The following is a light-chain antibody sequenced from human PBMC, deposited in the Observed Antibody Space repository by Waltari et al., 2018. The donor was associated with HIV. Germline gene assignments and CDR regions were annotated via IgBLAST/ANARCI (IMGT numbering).Light chain of an antibody. CDR3: CSYAGSVYV. CDR1: SSDFGSYNL. CDR2: EVT. Sequence: QSALTQPASVSGSPGQSITISCTGTSSDFGSYNLVSWYQHHPGKAPKLMIYEVTTRPSGVSNRFSGSKSGNTASLTISGLQAEDEADYYCCSYAGSVYVFGTGTKVTVL. V-gene: IGLV2-23*02. J-gene: IGLJ1*01.